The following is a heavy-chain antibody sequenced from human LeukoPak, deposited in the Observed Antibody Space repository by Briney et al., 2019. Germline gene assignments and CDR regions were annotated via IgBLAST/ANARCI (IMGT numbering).Heavy chain of an antibody. J-gene: IGHJ3*02. CDR2: IYWDDDS. CDR3: AHSQVFSYGSFHDAYDI. V-gene: IGHV2-5*02. D-gene: IGHD5-18*01. Sequence: SGPTLVNPTQTLTLTCSLSGVSLSTSGVGVGWIRQPPGKALEWLALIYWDDDSRYSPSLKSRLTIAKDTSKNQVVLTLTKMDSVDTATYYCAHSQVFSYGSFHDAYDIWGLGMLVTVSS. CDR1: GVSLSTSGVG.